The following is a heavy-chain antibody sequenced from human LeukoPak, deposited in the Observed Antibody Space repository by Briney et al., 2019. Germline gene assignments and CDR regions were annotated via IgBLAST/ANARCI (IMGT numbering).Heavy chain of an antibody. CDR3: ARTPPYDFWSGYHFDH. J-gene: IGHJ4*02. V-gene: IGHV3-21*01. CDR2: ISSSSSYI. Sequence: GGSLRLSCAASGFTFSSYGMNWVRQAPGKGLEWVSSISSSSSYIYYADSVKGRFTISRDNAKNSLYLQMNSLRAEDTAVYYCARTPPYDFWSGYHFDHWGQGTLVTVSS. D-gene: IGHD3-3*01. CDR1: GFTFSSYG.